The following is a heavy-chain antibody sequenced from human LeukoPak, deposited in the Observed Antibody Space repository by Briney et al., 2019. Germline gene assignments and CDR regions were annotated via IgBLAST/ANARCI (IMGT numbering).Heavy chain of an antibody. CDR1: GGSISSGDYY. Sequence: SETPSLTCTVSGGSISSGDYYWSWIRQPPGKGLEWIAFIDYSGSTYYSPSLKSRVTISLDTSKNQFSLKLSSVTAADTAVYYCARMRGNHNMWGQGTMVTVSS. V-gene: IGHV4-30-4*01. CDR2: IDYSGST. J-gene: IGHJ3*02. CDR3: ARMRGNHNM.